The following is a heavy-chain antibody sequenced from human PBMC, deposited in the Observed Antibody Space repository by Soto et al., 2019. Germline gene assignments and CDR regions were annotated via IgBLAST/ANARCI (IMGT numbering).Heavy chain of an antibody. J-gene: IGHJ4*02. Sequence: GGSLRLSCAASGFTFSSYAMSWVRQAPGKGLEWVSSITSTGDRAYYADSVKGRFTVSRDNSKNTLYLQMNSLRAEDTAVYYCAKYYMVTRSPFDYWGQGPLVTVSS. D-gene: IGHD5-18*01. CDR3: AKYYMVTRSPFDY. CDR2: ITSTGDRA. V-gene: IGHV3-23*01. CDR1: GFTFSSYA.